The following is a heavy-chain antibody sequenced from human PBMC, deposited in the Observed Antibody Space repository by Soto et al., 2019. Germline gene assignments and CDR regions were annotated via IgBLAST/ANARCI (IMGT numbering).Heavy chain of an antibody. J-gene: IGHJ6*03. CDR2: VFYIGIT. D-gene: IGHD2-15*01. CDR1: GVSISTYY. CDR3: ARSGVVVTGDMFFGPAQKTHYYQYSMDV. V-gene: IGHV4-59*03. Sequence: QVQLQESVPGLVKPSETLSLTCTVSGVSISTYYWSWIRQPPGKGLDCIVYVFYIGITNYNPSLASRVTMSVATSKNQFSLNLNSVTAADTAVYYCARSGVVVTGDMFFGPAQKTHYYQYSMDVWGKGTTVTVSS.